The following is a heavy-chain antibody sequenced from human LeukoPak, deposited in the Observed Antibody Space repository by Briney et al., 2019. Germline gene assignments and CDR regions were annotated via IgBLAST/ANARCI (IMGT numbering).Heavy chain of an antibody. CDR2: INHSGST. J-gene: IGHJ3*02. D-gene: IGHD3-16*01. CDR3: AREGPGGSHDAFDI. Sequence: SETLSLTCAVYGGSFSGYYWSWIRQPPGKGLEWIGEINHSGSTNYNPSLKSRVTISVDTSKNQFSLKLSSVTAADTAVYYCAREGPGGSHDAFDIWGQGTMVTVSS. CDR1: GGSFSGYY. V-gene: IGHV4-34*01.